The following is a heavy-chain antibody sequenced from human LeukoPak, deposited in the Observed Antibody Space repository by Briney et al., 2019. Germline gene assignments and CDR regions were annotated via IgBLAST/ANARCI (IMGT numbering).Heavy chain of an antibody. D-gene: IGHD3-3*01. CDR2: IIPIFGTA. V-gene: IGHV1-69*13. J-gene: IGHJ6*02. CDR1: GGTFSSYA. CDR3: ARDPGPGITGYYYGMDV. Sequence: SVTVSCKASGGTFSSYAISWVRQAPGQGLEWMGGIIPIFGTANYAQKFQGRITITADESTSTAYMELSSLRSEDTAVYYCARDPGPGITGYYYGMDVWGQGTTVTVSS.